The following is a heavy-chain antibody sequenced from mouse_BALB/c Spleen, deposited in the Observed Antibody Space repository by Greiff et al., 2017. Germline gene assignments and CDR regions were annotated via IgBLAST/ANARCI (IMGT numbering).Heavy chain of an antibody. CDR1: GFNIKDTY. Sequence: VQLQQSGAELVKPGASVKLSCTASGFNIKDTYMHWVKQRPEQGLEWIGRIDPANGNTKYDPKFQGKATITADTSSNTAYLQLSSLTSEDTAVYYCAREALYYYGSSYVDYWGQGTTLTVSS. CDR2: IDPANGNT. V-gene: IGHV14-3*02. CDR3: AREALYYYGSSYVDY. J-gene: IGHJ2*01. D-gene: IGHD1-1*01.